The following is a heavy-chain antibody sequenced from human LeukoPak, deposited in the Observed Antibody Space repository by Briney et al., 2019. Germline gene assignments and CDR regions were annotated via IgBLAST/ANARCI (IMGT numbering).Heavy chain of an antibody. D-gene: IGHD3-9*01. CDR3: ARHFGDFDWLPLYYFDY. CDR2: INTNTGNP. V-gene: IGHV7-4-1*02. CDR1: GYTFTSYA. J-gene: IGHJ4*02. Sequence: ASVKVSCKASGYTFTSYAMNWVRQAPGQGLEWMGWINTNTGNPTYAQGFTGRFVFSLDTSVSTAYLQISSLKAEDTAVYYCARHFGDFDWLPLYYFDYWGQGTLVTVSS.